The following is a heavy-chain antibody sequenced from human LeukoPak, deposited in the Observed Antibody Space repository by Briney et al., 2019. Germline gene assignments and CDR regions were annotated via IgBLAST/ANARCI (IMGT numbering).Heavy chain of an antibody. D-gene: IGHD6-19*01. CDR2: ISSSSSYI. Sequence: GGSLTLSCAASGFTFSSYSMNWVRQAPGKGLEWVSSISSSSSYIYYADSVKGRFTISRDNAKNSLYLQMNSLRAEDTAVYYCARAQVAGTVDYWGQGTLVTVSS. J-gene: IGHJ4*02. V-gene: IGHV3-21*01. CDR1: GFTFSSYS. CDR3: ARAQVAGTVDY.